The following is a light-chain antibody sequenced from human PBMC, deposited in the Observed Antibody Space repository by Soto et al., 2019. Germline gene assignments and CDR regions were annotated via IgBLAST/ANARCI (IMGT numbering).Light chain of an antibody. CDR3: CSYAGSLRV. CDR2: DVT. CDR1: PILLGYNY. V-gene: IGLV2-11*01. J-gene: IGLJ3*02. Sequence: QSVLTQPHSVSGSPGQSVTISCTGAPILLGYNYISWYQQYPGKAPKVLLYDVTQRPSGVPDRFSGSKSGDTASLTISGLQAEDEADCYCCSYAGSLRVICGGTKVTVL.